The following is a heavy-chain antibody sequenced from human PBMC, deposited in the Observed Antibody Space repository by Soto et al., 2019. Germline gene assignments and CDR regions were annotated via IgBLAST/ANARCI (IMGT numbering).Heavy chain of an antibody. V-gene: IGHV3-23*01. D-gene: IGHD6-13*01. CDR3: AKGLSSSWLLCFDY. J-gene: IGHJ4*02. CDR2: ISGSGGST. Sequence: EVQLLESGGGLVQPGGSLRLSCAASGFTFSSYAMSWVRQAPGKGLEWVSAISGSGGSTYYAASVKGRFTISSDNSKNTLYLQMNSVRAEDMAVYYCAKGLSSSWLLCFDYLGQGTLVTVSS. CDR1: GFTFSSYA.